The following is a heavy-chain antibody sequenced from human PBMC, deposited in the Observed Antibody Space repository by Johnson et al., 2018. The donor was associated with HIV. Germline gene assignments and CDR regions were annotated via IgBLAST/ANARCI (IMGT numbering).Heavy chain of an antibody. Sequence: EQLVESGGGLVKPGGSLRLSCAASGFTFSNAWMSWVRQAPGKGLEWVGRIKSKTDGGTTDYAAPVKGRLTISRDDSKNTLYLQMNSRKTEEQAVYYCARGGYSSGWFYALDIWGQGTMVTVSS. CDR1: GFTFSNAW. CDR2: IKSKTDGGTT. CDR3: ARGGYSSGWFYALDI. J-gene: IGHJ3*02. D-gene: IGHD6-19*01. V-gene: IGHV3-15*01.